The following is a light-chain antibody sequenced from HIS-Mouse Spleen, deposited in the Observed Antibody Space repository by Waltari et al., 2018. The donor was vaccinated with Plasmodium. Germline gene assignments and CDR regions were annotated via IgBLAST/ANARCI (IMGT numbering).Light chain of an antibody. CDR2: CAS. CDR3: QQYNNWSFT. CDR1: QSVRSK. Sequence: EIVMTQSPATLSVSPGERATLSCRASQSVRSKLARYQQKPGQAPRLLIYCASTRATGIPARFSGSGSETEFTLTISSLQSEDFAVYYCQQYNNWSFTFGPGTKVDIK. V-gene: IGKV3-15*01. J-gene: IGKJ3*01.